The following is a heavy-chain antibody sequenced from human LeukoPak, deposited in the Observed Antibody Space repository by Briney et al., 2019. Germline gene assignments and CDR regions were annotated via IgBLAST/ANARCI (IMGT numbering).Heavy chain of an antibody. CDR2: ISSSGSTI. CDR1: GFTFSDYY. J-gene: IGHJ5*02. CDR3: ARGDLSIAAAGTSVEVFDP. V-gene: IGHV3-11*01. D-gene: IGHD6-13*01. Sequence: GGSLRLSCAASGFTFSDYYMSWIRQAPGKGLEWVSYISSSGSTIYYADSVKGRFTISRDNAKNSLYLQMNSLRAEDTAVYYCARGDLSIAAAGTSVEVFDPWGQGTLVTVSS.